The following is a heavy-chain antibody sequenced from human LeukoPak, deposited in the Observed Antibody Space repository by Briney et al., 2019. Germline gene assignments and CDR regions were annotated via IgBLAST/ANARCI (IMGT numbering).Heavy chain of an antibody. CDR1: GFSFSTYA. J-gene: IGHJ4*02. Sequence: PGGSLRLSCEASGFSFSTYAMNWVRQAPGKGLEWVSAISGSGCSTYYADSVKGRFTISRDNSKNTLYPQMNSLRAEDTAVYYCAKGTSGYSYGYVDYWGQGTLVTISS. V-gene: IGHV3-23*01. CDR3: AKGTSGYSYGYVDY. D-gene: IGHD5-18*01. CDR2: ISGSGCST.